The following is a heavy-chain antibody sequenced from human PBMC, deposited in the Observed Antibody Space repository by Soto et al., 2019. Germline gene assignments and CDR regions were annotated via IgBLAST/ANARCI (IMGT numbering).Heavy chain of an antibody. J-gene: IGHJ6*03. D-gene: IGHD2-15*01. CDR1: GGSISSYY. V-gene: IGHV4-59*08. Sequence: SETLSLTCTVSGGSISSYYWSWIRQPPGKGLEWIWYIYYSGSTNYNPSLKSRVTISVDTSKNQFSLKLSSVTAADTAMYYCARQSDYCSGGSCYSDYYYYMDVWGKGTTVTVSS. CDR3: ARQSDYCSGGSCYSDYYYYMDV. CDR2: IYYSGST.